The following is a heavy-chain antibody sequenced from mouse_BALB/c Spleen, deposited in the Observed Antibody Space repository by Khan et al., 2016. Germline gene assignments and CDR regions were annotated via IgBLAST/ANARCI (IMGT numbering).Heavy chain of an antibody. CDR1: GFDFNRYW. Sequence: EVKLLESGGGLVQPGGSLKLSCAASGFDFNRYWMSWVRQAPGKGLEWIGEINPDSSTINYTPSLKDKFIISRANAKNTLYLQMSKVRSEDTALYYCARPIYYSGSSYFDVWGAGTTVTVSA. CDR2: INPDSSTI. CDR3: ARPIYYSGSSYFDV. D-gene: IGHD1-1*01. V-gene: IGHV4-1*02. J-gene: IGHJ1*01.